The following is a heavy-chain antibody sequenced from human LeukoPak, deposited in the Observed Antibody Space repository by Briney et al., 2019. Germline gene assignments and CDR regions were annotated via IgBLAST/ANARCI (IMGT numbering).Heavy chain of an antibody. CDR3: AELGITMIGGV. Sequence: GGSLRLSCAASGFTFADYAMHWVRQAPGKGLEWVSYISSSGSAIYYADSVKGRFTISRDNAKNSLYLQMNSLRAEDTAVYYCAELGITMIGGVWGKGTTVTISS. CDR2: ISSSGSAI. CDR1: GFTFADYA. J-gene: IGHJ6*04. D-gene: IGHD3-10*02. V-gene: IGHV3-48*03.